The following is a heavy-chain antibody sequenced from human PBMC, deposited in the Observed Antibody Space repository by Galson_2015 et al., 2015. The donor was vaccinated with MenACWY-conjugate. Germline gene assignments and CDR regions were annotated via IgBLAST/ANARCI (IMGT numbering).Heavy chain of an antibody. J-gene: IGHJ4*02. CDR3: TRGSITGTTY. CDR1: GFTFSNAW. Sequence: SLRLSCAASGFTFSNAWMSWVRQAPGKGLEWVGFIRSKAYGGTTEYAASVKGRFTISRDDSKSIAYLQMNSLKTEDTAVYYCTRGSITGTTYWGQGTLVTVSS. V-gene: IGHV3-49*04. D-gene: IGHD1-7*01. CDR2: IRSKAYGGTT.